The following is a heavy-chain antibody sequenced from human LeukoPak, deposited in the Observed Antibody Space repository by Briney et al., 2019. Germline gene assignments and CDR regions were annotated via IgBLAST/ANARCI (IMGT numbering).Heavy chain of an antibody. CDR1: GFTFDDYA. Sequence: PGGSLRLSCAVSGFTFDDYAMHWVRQVPGKGLEWVSGINWNSDSIGYADSVKGRFTTSRDYAKNSLYLQMNSLRAEDTAFYYCAINGGGDSGYGNFDYWGQGTLVTVSS. CDR3: AINGGGDSGYGNFDY. V-gene: IGHV3-9*01. D-gene: IGHD5-12*01. CDR2: INWNSDSI. J-gene: IGHJ4*02.